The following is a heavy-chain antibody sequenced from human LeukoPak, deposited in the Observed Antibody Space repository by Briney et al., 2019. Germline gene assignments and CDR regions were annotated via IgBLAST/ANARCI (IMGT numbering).Heavy chain of an antibody. CDR2: IYHSGST. D-gene: IGHD6-13*01. V-gene: IGHV4-4*02. Sequence: TSETLSLTCAVSGGSISSSNWWSWVRQPPGKGLEWIGEIYHSGSTNYNPSLKSRVTISVDKSKNQFSLKLSSVTAADTAVYYCARVAIAAAASWEYWGQGTLVTVSS. CDR3: ARVAIAAAASWEY. CDR1: GGSISSSNW. J-gene: IGHJ4*02.